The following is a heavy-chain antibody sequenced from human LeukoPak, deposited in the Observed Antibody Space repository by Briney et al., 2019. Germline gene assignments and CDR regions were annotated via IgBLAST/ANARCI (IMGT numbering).Heavy chain of an antibody. CDR1: GFTFSDYY. Sequence: PGGSLRLSCAASGFTFSDYYMSWIRQAPGKGLEWVAVIWYDGSNKYYADSVKGRFTISRDNSKNTLYLQMNSLRAEDTAVYYCAREGRYDAFDIWGQGTMVTVSS. D-gene: IGHD4-17*01. V-gene: IGHV3-33*08. CDR2: IWYDGSNK. CDR3: AREGRYDAFDI. J-gene: IGHJ3*02.